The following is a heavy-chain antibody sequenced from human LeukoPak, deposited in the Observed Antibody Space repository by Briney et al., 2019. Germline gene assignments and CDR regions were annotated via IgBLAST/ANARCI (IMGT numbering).Heavy chain of an antibody. Sequence: SQTLSLTCTVSGGSISSGDYYWSWVRQPPGKGLEWIGYIYYSGSTYYNPSLKSRVTISVGTSKNQFSLKLSSVTAADTAVYYCARDRLYDSSGYYSNWGQGTLVTVSS. CDR1: GGSISSGDYY. J-gene: IGHJ4*02. V-gene: IGHV4-30-4*08. CDR3: ARDRLYDSSGYYSN. CDR2: IYYSGST. D-gene: IGHD3-22*01.